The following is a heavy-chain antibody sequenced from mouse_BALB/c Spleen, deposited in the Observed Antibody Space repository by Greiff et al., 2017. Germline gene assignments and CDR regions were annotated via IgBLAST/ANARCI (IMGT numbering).Heavy chain of an antibody. D-gene: IGHD1-1*01. CDR3: ARGGYYGSSYFDY. Sequence: QVQLQQPGAELVMPGASVKMSCKASGYTFTDYWMHWVKQRPGQGLEWIGAIDTSDSYTSYNQKFKGKATLTVDESSSTAYMQLSSLTSEDTAVYYCARGGYYGSSYFDYWGQGTTLTVSS. CDR2: IDTSDSYT. CDR1: GYTFTDYW. J-gene: IGHJ2*01. V-gene: IGHV1-69*01.